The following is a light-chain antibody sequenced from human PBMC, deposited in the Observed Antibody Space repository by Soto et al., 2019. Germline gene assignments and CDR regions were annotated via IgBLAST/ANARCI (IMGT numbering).Light chain of an antibody. J-gene: IGLJ3*02. V-gene: IGLV2-8*01. CDR2: EVS. CDR3: NSYAGNSWV. Sequence: QSVLTQPPSASGSPGQSVTMSCTGTSSDVGGYNYVSWYQHHPGKAPKLMIYEVSKRPSGVPDRFSGSKSGNTASLTVSGLQADDEADYYCNSYAGNSWVFGGGTKVTVL. CDR1: SSDVGGYNY.